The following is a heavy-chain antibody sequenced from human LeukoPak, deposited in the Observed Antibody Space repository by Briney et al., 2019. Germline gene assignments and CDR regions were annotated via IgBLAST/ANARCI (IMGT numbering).Heavy chain of an antibody. CDR3: ARDSFGTSRPSEY. J-gene: IGHJ4*02. V-gene: IGHV1-3*01. Sequence: WASVKVSCKASGYTFTTYVIHWVRQAPGQGLEWMGWINVGSGHTKYSQKFQGRVTITRDTSASTAYMDLISLRSEDTAVYFCARDSFGTSRPSEYWGQGTLVTVSS. CDR2: INVGSGHT. D-gene: IGHD2-2*01. CDR1: GYTFTTYV.